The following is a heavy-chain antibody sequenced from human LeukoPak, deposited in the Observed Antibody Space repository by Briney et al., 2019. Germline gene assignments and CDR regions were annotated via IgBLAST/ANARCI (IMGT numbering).Heavy chain of an antibody. CDR2: MIHSGST. D-gene: IGHD6-13*01. J-gene: IGHJ4*02. CDR3: ARSMVLIAAAGKGFDY. CDR1: GDSISSGDYY. V-gene: IGHV4-34*12. Sequence: SETLSLTCTVSGDSISSGDYYWSWIRQPPGKGLEWVGEMIHSGSTNYNPSLKSRVTISVDTSKNQFSLKVSSVTAADTAVYYCARSMVLIAAAGKGFDYWGQGTLVTVSS.